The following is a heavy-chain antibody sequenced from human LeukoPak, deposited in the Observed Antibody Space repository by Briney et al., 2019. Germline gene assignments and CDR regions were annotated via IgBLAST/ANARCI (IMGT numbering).Heavy chain of an antibody. V-gene: IGHV3-33*05. D-gene: IGHD2-21*02. CDR2: ISYDGSNK. Sequence: GGSLRLSCAASGFNFRGYGMHWVRQAPGKGLEWVAVISYDGSNKYYADFVKGRFTISRDNSKNTLYLQMNSLRAEDTAVYYCAKGVVVVTAMNYFDYWGQGTLVTVSS. CDR1: GFNFRGYG. CDR3: AKGVVVVTAMNYFDY. J-gene: IGHJ4*02.